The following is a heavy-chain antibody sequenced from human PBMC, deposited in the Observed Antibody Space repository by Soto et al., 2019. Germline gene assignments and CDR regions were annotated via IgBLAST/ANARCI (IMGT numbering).Heavy chain of an antibody. V-gene: IGHV3-33*01. J-gene: IGHJ1*01. Sequence: QVQLVESGGGVVQPGRSLRLSCAASGFTFSSYGTHWVRQAPGKGLEWVAVIWYDGSNKYYADSVKGRFTISRDNSKNTLYLQMNSLRAEDTAVYYCARASRWYYYDSSGYYGPWYFQHWGQGTLVTVSS. CDR3: ARASRWYYYDSSGYYGPWYFQH. CDR2: IWYDGSNK. CDR1: GFTFSSYG. D-gene: IGHD3-22*01.